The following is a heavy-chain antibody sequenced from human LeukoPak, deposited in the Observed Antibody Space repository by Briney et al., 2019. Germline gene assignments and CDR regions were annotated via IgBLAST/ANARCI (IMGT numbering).Heavy chain of an antibody. CDR2: IYYSGST. CDR3: ARRGAARFDY. D-gene: IGHD6-6*01. CDR1: GGSISSSSYY. J-gene: IGHJ4*02. Sequence: SETLSLTCTVSGGSISSSSYYWGWIRQPPGKGLEWIGSIYYSGSTYYNPSLKSRATISVDTSKNQFSLKLSSVTAADTAVYYCARRGAARFDYWGQGTLVTVSS. V-gene: IGHV4-39*07.